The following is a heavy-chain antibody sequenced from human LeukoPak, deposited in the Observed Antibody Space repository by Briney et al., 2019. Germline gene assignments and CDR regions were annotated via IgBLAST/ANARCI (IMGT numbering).Heavy chain of an antibody. Sequence: ASVKVSCKASGYTFTGYYMHWVRQAPGQGLEWMGWINPNSGGTNYAQKFQGRVTMTRDTSISTAYMELSRLRSDDTAVYYCARDGPYDFWSGYYNWFDPWGQGTLVTVSS. CDR3: ARDGPYDFWSGYYNWFDP. J-gene: IGHJ5*02. CDR2: INPNSGGT. D-gene: IGHD3-3*01. CDR1: GYTFTGYY. V-gene: IGHV1-2*02.